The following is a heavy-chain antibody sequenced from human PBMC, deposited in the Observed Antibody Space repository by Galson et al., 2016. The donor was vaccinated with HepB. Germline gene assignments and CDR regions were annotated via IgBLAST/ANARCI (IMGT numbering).Heavy chain of an antibody. V-gene: IGHV2-5*02. Sequence: PALVKPTQTLTLTCSFSGFSMNSGGEGVGWIRQPPGKALEWLALIYWDGGRRYSPFLKSRLSITKDTTKNQVVLRMTNVDPVDTATYYCVHRLSAFGGFVDKLSATGFDSWGQGTLVTVSS. D-gene: IGHD3-16*02. CDR3: VHRLSAFGGFVDKLSATGFDS. CDR2: IYWDGGR. J-gene: IGHJ4*02. CDR1: GFSMNSGGEG.